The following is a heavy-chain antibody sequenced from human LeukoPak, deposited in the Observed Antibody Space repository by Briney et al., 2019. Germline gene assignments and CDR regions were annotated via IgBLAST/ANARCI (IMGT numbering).Heavy chain of an antibody. J-gene: IGHJ4*02. Sequence: GGSLRLSCAASGFTVSSNYMSWVRQAPGKGLEWVSVIYSGGSTYYADSVKGRFAISRDNSKNTLYLQVNSLRAEDTAVYYCARRGDGGRSFDYWGQGTLVTVSS. V-gene: IGHV3-53*01. CDR1: GFTVSSNY. CDR2: IYSGGST. D-gene: IGHD4-23*01. CDR3: ARRGDGGRSFDY.